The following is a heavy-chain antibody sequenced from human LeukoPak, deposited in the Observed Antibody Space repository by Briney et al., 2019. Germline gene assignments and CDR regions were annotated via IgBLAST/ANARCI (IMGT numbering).Heavy chain of an antibody. CDR2: IYYSGST. D-gene: IGHD2-2*01. CDR3: ARLGGGDIVVVPSNMPVYYFDY. Sequence: SETLSLTCTVSGGSISSYYWSWIRQPPGKGLEWIGYIYYSGSTNYNPSLKSRVTISVDTSKNQFSLKLSSVTVADTAVYYCARLGGGDIVVVPSNMPVYYFDYWGQGTLVTVSS. CDR1: GGSISSYY. V-gene: IGHV4-59*08. J-gene: IGHJ4*02.